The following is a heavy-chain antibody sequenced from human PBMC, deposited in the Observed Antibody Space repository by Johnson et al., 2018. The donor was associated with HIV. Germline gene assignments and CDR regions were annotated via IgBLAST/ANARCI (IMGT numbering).Heavy chain of an antibody. CDR1: GFTFSSYW. CDR2: IKQDGSEK. D-gene: IGHD3-16*01. Sequence: VQLVESGGGLVQPGGSLRLSCAASGFTFSSYWMSWVRQAPGKGLEWVANIKQDGSEKYYVDSVKGRFTISRDNAKNSLYLQMNSLRAEEAAVYYCTRGVNSAGGSIWGQGTMVTVSS. J-gene: IGHJ3*02. V-gene: IGHV3-7*01. CDR3: TRGVNSAGGSI.